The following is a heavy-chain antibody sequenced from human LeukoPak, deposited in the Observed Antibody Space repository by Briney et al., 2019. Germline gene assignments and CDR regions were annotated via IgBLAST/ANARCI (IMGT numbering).Heavy chain of an antibody. Sequence: TSETLSLTCTVSGDSINKYFWSWLRQSPGKGLEWIGYISHSGNTNYHPSLKSRVTISLDKSNNQFSLRLSSVTAADTAVYYCARARIAAAGAYYYGMDVWGQGTTVTVSS. J-gene: IGHJ6*02. CDR3: ARARIAAAGAYYYGMDV. CDR1: GDSINKYF. D-gene: IGHD6-13*01. V-gene: IGHV4-59*01. CDR2: ISHSGNT.